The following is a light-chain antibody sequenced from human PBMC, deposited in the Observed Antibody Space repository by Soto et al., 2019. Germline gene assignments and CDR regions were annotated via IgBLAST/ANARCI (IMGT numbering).Light chain of an antibody. CDR3: QQNYRATPWT. V-gene: IGKV1-39*01. CDR2: AAS. Sequence: DIRMAHSPWXXSASVGDRITITCRXSQSISRYLNWYQHKPGKAPKLLINAASSLERGVPSRFSGGGSGTDFTLNISSLQPDDFATYYCQQNYRATPWTFGQGTKV. CDR1: QSISRY. J-gene: IGKJ1*01.